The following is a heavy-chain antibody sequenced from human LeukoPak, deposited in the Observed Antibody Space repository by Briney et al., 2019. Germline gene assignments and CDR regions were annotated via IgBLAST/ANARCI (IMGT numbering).Heavy chain of an antibody. J-gene: IGHJ6*02. CDR2: ISSSSSYI. Sequence: PGGSLRLSCAASGFTFSSYSMNWVRQAPGKGLEWVSFISSSSSYIYYADSVKGRFTISGDNAKNSLYLQMNSLRAEDTAVYYCARDSGTMVRGVTFGYHYYGMDVWGQGTTVTVSS. CDR1: GFTFSSYS. V-gene: IGHV3-21*01. D-gene: IGHD3-10*01. CDR3: ARDSGTMVRGVTFGYHYYGMDV.